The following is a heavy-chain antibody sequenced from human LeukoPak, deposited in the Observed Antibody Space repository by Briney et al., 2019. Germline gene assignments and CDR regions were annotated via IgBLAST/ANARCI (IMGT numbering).Heavy chain of an antibody. Sequence: GGSLRLSCAASGFTFSNYGIHWVRPAPGKGLEWVAVISYDGSNKYYADSVRGRITISRDNSKNTLYLQMNSLRAEDTAVYYCAKLRQQLRVDDYWGQGTLVTVSS. J-gene: IGHJ4*02. CDR3: AKLRQQLRVDDY. CDR2: ISYDGSNK. CDR1: GFTFSNYG. V-gene: IGHV3-33*05. D-gene: IGHD6-13*01.